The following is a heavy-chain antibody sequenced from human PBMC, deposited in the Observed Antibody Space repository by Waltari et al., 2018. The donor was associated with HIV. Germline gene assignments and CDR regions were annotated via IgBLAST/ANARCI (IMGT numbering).Heavy chain of an antibody. Sequence: EVQLVESGGGLVKPGGSLRLSCAASGFTFSSYTTNWVRQAPGKGLEWVSSISYSSRHIYYADSLKGRFTISRENAKNSLYLQMNSLRAEDTAVYYCARYGGYSGPTLDYWGQGTLVTVSS. CDR2: ISYSSRHI. J-gene: IGHJ4*02. D-gene: IGHD5-12*01. V-gene: IGHV3-21*01. CDR3: ARYGGYSGPTLDY. CDR1: GFTFSSYT.